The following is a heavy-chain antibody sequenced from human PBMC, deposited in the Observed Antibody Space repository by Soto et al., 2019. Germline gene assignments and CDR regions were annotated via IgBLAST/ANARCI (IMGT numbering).Heavy chain of an antibody. V-gene: IGHV4-30-2*01. Sequence: PSETLSLTCAVSGGSISSGGYSWSWVRQPPGKGLEWIGYIYHSGSTYYNPSLKSRVTISVDRSKNQFSLKLSSVTAADTAVYYCARGKTVAAAGPFDYWGQGTLVTVSS. D-gene: IGHD6-13*01. J-gene: IGHJ4*02. CDR1: GGSISSGGYS. CDR2: IYHSGST. CDR3: ARGKTVAAAGPFDY.